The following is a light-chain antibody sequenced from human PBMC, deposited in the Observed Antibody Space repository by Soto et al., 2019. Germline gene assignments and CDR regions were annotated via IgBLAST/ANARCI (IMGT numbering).Light chain of an antibody. CDR2: GAF. CDR1: QSVSSN. V-gene: IGKV3-15*01. Sequence: EIVMTQSPATLSVSPGERVTLSCRASQSVSSNLAWYQQKPGQAPRLLIYGAFTRATGIPARFSGSGSGTEFTLTISSLQSEDFAVYYCQQYKNWPPLTFGGGNKVEIK. CDR3: QQYKNWPPLT. J-gene: IGKJ4*01.